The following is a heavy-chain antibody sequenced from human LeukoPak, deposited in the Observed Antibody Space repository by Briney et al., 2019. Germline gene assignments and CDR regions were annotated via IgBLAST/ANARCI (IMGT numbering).Heavy chain of an antibody. CDR3: STANKCYFS. J-gene: IGHJ5*02. CDR2: VKGKTDGGTT. V-gene: IGHV3-15*01. Sequence: KPGGSLRLSCAASGFSFSGAWMSWVRQAPGKGLEWVGRVKGKTDGGTTDYAAPVRGRFTISRDDSKNTLYLQMNSLKIEDTAVYYCSTANKCYFSWGQGTLVTVSS. CDR1: GFSFSGAW. D-gene: IGHD2/OR15-2a*01.